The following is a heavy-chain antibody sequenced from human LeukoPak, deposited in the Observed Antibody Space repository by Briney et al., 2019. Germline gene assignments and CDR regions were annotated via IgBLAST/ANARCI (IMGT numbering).Heavy chain of an antibody. CDR3: ARRNYDILTGYGPPDY. D-gene: IGHD3-9*01. J-gene: IGHJ4*02. Sequence: SETLSLTCAVYGGSFSGYYWTWIRQPPGKGLEWIGEINHSGSTNYNASLKSRVTISVDTSKNQFFLKLTSLTAADTAVYYCARRNYDILTGYGPPDYWGQGTLVTVSS. CDR1: GGSFSGYY. V-gene: IGHV4-34*01. CDR2: INHSGST.